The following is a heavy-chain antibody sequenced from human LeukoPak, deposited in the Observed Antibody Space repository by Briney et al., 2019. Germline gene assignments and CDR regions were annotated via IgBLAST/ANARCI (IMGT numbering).Heavy chain of an antibody. CDR2: MNPNSGNT. D-gene: IGHD3-22*01. V-gene: IGHV1-8*01. Sequence: ASVKVSCKASGYTFTSYDINWVRQATGQGLEWMGWMNPNSGNTGYAQKFQGRVTMTRNNSISTAYMELSSLRSEDTAVYYCARDRYYYDSSGSYYYYGMDVWGQGTTVTVSS. CDR1: GYTFTSYD. CDR3: ARDRYYYDSSGSYYYYGMDV. J-gene: IGHJ6*02.